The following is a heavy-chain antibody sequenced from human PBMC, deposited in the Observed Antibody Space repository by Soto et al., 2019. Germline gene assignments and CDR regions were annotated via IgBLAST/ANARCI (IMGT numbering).Heavy chain of an antibody. J-gene: IGHJ4*02. CDR2: ISSSGSTI. V-gene: IGHV3-11*01. Sequence: PGGSLRLSCAASGFTFSDYYMSWIRQAPGKGLEWVSYISSSGSTIYYADSVKGRFTISRDNAKNSLYLQMNSLRAEDTAVYYCARDKWLRFSEYYFDYWGQGTLVTVSS. CDR1: GFTFSDYY. D-gene: IGHD5-12*01. CDR3: ARDKWLRFSEYYFDY.